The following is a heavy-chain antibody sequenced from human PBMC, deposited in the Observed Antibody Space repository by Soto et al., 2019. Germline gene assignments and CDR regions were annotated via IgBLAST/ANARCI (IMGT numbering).Heavy chain of an antibody. Sequence: QVQLVESGGGVVQPGGSLRLSCAASGFTFSSYVMHWVRQAPDKGLEWVALIWYDGSNKYYADSVKGRFTISRDNSKNTLYLQMNSLRAEDTAVYYCARESGYSSGEFDYWGQGTLVTVSS. V-gene: IGHV3-30-3*01. D-gene: IGHD6-19*01. CDR2: IWYDGSNK. CDR3: ARESGYSSGEFDY. J-gene: IGHJ4*02. CDR1: GFTFSSYV.